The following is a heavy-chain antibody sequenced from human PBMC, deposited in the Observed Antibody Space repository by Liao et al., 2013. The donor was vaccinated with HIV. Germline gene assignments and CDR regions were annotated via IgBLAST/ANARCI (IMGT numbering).Heavy chain of an antibody. Sequence: QVQLQESGPGLVKPSQTLSLTCTVSGGSISSTAFYWAWIRQSPGKGLEWIGNVYYSGSSHYNPSFKSRLTISVDTSKNQFSLKLRSVTAADSAVYYCARASPPQYSGSYITVVAFDIWGQGTAVTVSS. CDR1: GGSISSTAFY. CDR2: VYYSGSS. D-gene: IGHD1-26*01. V-gene: IGHV4-30-4*08. CDR3: ARASPPQYSGSYITVVAFDI. J-gene: IGHJ3*02.